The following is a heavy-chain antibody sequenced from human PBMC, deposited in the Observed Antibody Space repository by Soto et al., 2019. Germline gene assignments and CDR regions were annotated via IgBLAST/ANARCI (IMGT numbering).Heavy chain of an antibody. Sequence: PGGSLRLSCAVSGLTVSRTQMSWVRQAPGKGLEWVSAISGSGGSTYYADSVKGRFTISRDNSKNTLYLQMNSLRAEDTAVYYCAKDFQRVQLWTPEFDYWGQGTLVTVSS. D-gene: IGHD5-18*01. CDR1: GLTVSRTQ. V-gene: IGHV3-23*01. CDR2: ISGSGGST. J-gene: IGHJ4*02. CDR3: AKDFQRVQLWTPEFDY.